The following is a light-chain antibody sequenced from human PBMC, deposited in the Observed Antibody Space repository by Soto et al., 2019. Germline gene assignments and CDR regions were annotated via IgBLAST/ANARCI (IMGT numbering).Light chain of an antibody. CDR1: SGSVSTSYY. J-gene: IGLJ2*01. V-gene: IGLV8-61*01. CDR3: VLYMGSGFF. Sequence: QTVVTQEPSFSVSPGGTVTLTCGLSSGSVSTSYYPSWYQQTPGQAPRTLIYSTNTRSSGVPDRFSGSILGNKAALTITGAQADDESDYYCVLYMGSGFFFGGGTQLTV. CDR2: STN.